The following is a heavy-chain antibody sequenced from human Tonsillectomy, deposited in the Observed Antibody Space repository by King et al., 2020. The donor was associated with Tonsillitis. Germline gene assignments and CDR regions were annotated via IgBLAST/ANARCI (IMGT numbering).Heavy chain of an antibody. J-gene: IGHJ6*03. CDR2: IWYDGSNK. D-gene: IGHD2-15*01. CDR1: GFTFSSHV. V-gene: IGHV3-33*01. Sequence: HVQLVESGGGVVQPGRSLRLSCAASGFTFSSHVMHWVRQAPGKGLEGVALIWYDGSNKYYADSVKGRFTISRDNSKNTLYLQMNSLRAEDPAVYYCASSTYCSGGSCFERDFYYYMNVWGKGTTVTVSS. CDR3: ASSTYCSGGSCFERDFYYYMNV.